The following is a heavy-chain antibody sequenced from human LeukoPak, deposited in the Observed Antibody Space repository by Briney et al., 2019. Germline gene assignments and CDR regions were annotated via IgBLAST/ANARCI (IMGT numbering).Heavy chain of an antibody. CDR3: SSYPTDSPY. Sequence: PGGSLRLSCAASGFTFSSYAMHWVRQAPGKGLEWLAVISYDGSNKYYADSVKGRFTISRDDSKNTLYLQMNSLRAEDTAVYYCSSYPTDSPYWGQGTLVTVSS. CDR2: ISYDGSNK. CDR1: GFTFSSYA. V-gene: IGHV3-30-3*01. J-gene: IGHJ4*02. D-gene: IGHD2-15*01.